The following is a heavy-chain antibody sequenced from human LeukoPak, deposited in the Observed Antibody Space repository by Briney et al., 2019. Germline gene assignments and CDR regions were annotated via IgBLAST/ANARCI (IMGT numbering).Heavy chain of an antibody. CDR1: GFTFSSYS. CDR2: ISSSSSYI. Sequence: GGSLRLSCAASGFTFSSYSMNWVRQAPGKGLEWVSSISSSSSYIYYADSVKGRFTISRDNAKNSLYLQMNSLRAEDTAVYYCARDPSDVAGDPYYFDYWGQGTLVTVSS. V-gene: IGHV3-21*01. J-gene: IGHJ4*02. D-gene: IGHD6-19*01. CDR3: ARDPSDVAGDPYYFDY.